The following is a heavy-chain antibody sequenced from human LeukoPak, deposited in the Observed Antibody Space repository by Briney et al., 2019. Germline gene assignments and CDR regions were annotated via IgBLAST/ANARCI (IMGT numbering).Heavy chain of an antibody. D-gene: IGHD6-19*01. CDR3: TKVRPPPGSGWYGGDDY. CDR1: GFTFNTYV. CDR2: IKSGGGT. J-gene: IGHJ4*02. V-gene: IGHV3-23*01. Sequence: PGGSLRLSCAASGFTFNTYVMSWVRQTPGKGLQWVSSIKSGGGTDYADSVKDRFTISRDNSKNTLYLQMNSLRAEDTSIYYCTKVRPPPGSGWYGGDDYWGQGTLVTVSS.